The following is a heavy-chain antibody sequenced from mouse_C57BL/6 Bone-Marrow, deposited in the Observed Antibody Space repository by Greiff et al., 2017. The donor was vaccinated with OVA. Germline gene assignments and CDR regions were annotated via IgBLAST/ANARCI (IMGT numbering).Heavy chain of an antibody. CDR3: ASLYDYGDWYFDV. J-gene: IGHJ1*03. V-gene: IGHV5-16*01. CDR1: GFTFSDYY. Sequence: EVKLMESEGGLVQPGSSMKLSCTASGFTFSDYYMAWVRQVPEQGLEWVANINHDGSSTNYLDSLKSRFIISRDNAKNILYLQMSSLKSEDTATYEGASLYDYGDWYFDVWGTGTTVTVSS. D-gene: IGHD2-4*01. CDR2: INHDGSST.